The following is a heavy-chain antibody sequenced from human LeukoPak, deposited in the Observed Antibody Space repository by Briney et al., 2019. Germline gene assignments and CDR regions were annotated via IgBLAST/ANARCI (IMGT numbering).Heavy chain of an antibody. CDR1: GFTFNSHW. J-gene: IGHJ6*03. CDR3: ARDPYSGNYGNYYYYYMDV. Sequence: TGGSLRLSCAASGFTFNSHWMSWVRKAPGKGPEWVANIKQDGSEKYYVDSVKGRFTISRDNAKNSLYLQMNSLRAEDTALYFCARDPYSGNYGNYYYYYMDVWGKGTTVTISS. CDR2: IKQDGSEK. V-gene: IGHV3-7*01. D-gene: IGHD1-26*01.